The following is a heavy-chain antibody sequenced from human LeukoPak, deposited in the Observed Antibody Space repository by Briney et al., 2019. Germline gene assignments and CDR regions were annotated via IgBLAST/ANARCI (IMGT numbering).Heavy chain of an antibody. CDR1: GFTFNDFA. J-gene: IGHJ4*02. Sequence: GSLRLSCAASGFTFNDFAMNWVRQAPGKGLEWVANIKQDGSEKYYVDSVKGRFTISRDNAKNSLYLQMNSLRAEDTAVYYCSLSDYGNYHYFDYWGQGTLVTVSS. CDR3: SLSDYGNYHYFDY. V-gene: IGHV3-7*01. CDR2: IKQDGSEK. D-gene: IGHD4-11*01.